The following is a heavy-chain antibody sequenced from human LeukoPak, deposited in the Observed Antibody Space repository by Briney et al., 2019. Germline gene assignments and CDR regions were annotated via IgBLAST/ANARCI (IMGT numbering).Heavy chain of an antibody. CDR2: IYYSGST. Sequence: SETLSLTCTVSGDSISKYYWSWIRQPPGKGLEWIGYIYYSGSTSYNPSLKSRATISVDTSKNQFSLKLSSVTAADTAVYYCAREEALGSGSFDYWGQGTLVTVSS. D-gene: IGHD1-26*01. V-gene: IGHV4-59*01. CDR3: AREEALGSGSFDY. J-gene: IGHJ4*02. CDR1: GDSISKYY.